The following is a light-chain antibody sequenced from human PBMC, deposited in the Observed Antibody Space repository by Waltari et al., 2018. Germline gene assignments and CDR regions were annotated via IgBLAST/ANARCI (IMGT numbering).Light chain of an antibody. V-gene: IGKV1-17*01. J-gene: IGKJ3*01. CDR3: LQHNSYPFT. Sequence: IQMTQSSSSLSASVSDTVTITCRASQGISGSLNWFQQKPGKTPKLLIYAATTLQSGVPSRFSGSGSGTEFTLTSSSLQPEDFASYYCLQHNSYPFTFGPGTNLDIK. CDR1: QGISGS. CDR2: AAT.